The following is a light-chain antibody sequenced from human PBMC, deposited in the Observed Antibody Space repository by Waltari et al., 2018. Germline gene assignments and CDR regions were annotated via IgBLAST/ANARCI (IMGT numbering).Light chain of an antibody. CDR1: QNIGRY. CDR3: QNHERLPAT. Sequence: EIVLTQSPGTLSLSPGERATLSCRASQNIGRYLVRYQQKPGQPPRLLIYEASRRATGIPDRFSGSGSGTDFSLTISRLEPEDFAVYYCQNHERLPATFGQGTKVEIK. V-gene: IGKV3-20*01. J-gene: IGKJ1*01. CDR2: EAS.